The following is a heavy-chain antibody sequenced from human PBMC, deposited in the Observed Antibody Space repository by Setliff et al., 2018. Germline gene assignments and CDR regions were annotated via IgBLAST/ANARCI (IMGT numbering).Heavy chain of an antibody. D-gene: IGHD2-15*01. CDR1: GYTFTSHY. Sequence: ASVKVSCKASGYTFTSHYIHWVRQAPGQGLEWMGIINPNGGSTTYAQKFQGTVTMTRDTSTNTVSMEMNSLRAEDTAVYYCAKRGPYCSGGTCHYYFDYWGQGTLVTVSS. V-gene: IGHV1-46*01. J-gene: IGHJ4*02. CDR3: AKRGPYCSGGTCHYYFDY. CDR2: INPNGGST.